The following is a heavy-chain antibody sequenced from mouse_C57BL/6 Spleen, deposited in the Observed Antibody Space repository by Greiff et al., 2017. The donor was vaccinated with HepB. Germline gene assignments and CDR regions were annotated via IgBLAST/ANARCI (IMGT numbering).Heavy chain of an antibody. CDR1: GYAFSSSW. J-gene: IGHJ3*01. CDR3: ARKGNYYDYDGGFAY. CDR2: IYPGDGDT. Sequence: VMLVESGPELVKPGASVKISCKASGYAFSSSWMNWVKQRPGKGLEWIGRIYPGDGDTNYNGKFKGKATLTADKSSSTAYMQLSSLTSEDSAVYFCARKGNYYDYDGGFAYWGQGTLVTVSA. V-gene: IGHV1-82*01. D-gene: IGHD2-4*01.